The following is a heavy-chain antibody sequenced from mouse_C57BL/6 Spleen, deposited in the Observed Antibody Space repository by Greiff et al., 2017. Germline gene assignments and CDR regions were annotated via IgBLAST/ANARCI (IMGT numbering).Heavy chain of an antibody. CDR2: IYPRDGST. D-gene: IGHD1-1*01. CDR1: GYTFTSYD. Sequence: QVQLQQSGPELVKPGASVKLSCKASGYTFTSYDINWVKQRPGQGLEWIGWIYPRDGSTKYNEKFKGKATLTVDTSSSTAYMELHSLTSEDSAVYFCAREPYGSPFYAMDYWGQGTSVTVSS. CDR3: AREPYGSPFYAMDY. V-gene: IGHV1-85*01. J-gene: IGHJ4*01.